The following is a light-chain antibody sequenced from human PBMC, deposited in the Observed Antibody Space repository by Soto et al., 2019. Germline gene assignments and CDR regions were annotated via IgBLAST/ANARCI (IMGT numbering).Light chain of an antibody. V-gene: IGLV3-21*04. J-gene: IGLJ1*01. CDR3: QVWDSGSDHPV. CDR2: YDS. Sequence: SYELTQPPSVSVAPGKTARITCGGNNIGSKSVHWNQQKPGQAPVLVIYYDSDRPSGIPERFSGSNSGNTATLTISRVEAGDEADYYCQVWDSGSDHPVFGTGTKLTVL. CDR1: NIGSKS.